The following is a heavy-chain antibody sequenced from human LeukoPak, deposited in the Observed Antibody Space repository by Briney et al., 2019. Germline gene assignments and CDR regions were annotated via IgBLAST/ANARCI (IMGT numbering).Heavy chain of an antibody. J-gene: IGHJ3*01. Sequence: GGSLRLSCAASGFTFSDSAMSWVRQAPGKGLEWVSLISFSGGNTYYADSVKGRFTISRDNSKDTVYLQMSSLRAEDTAIYYCARDIELSTWGLGTMVTVSS. V-gene: IGHV3-23*01. CDR1: GFTFSDSA. CDR3: ARDIELST. D-gene: IGHD3-16*02. CDR2: ISFSGGNT.